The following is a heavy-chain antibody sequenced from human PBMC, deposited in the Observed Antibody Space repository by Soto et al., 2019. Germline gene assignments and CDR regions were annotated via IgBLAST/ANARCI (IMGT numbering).Heavy chain of an antibody. V-gene: IGHV3-30*18. CDR3: AKEMYPRTGLDSSSPWGGY. J-gene: IGHJ4*02. CDR1: GFTFSDYG. CDR2: MSYDGSHK. D-gene: IGHD6-6*01. Sequence: GGSLRLSCEVSGFTFSDYGMHWVRQAPGKGLEWVAVMSYDGSHKYYADSVKGRFTISRDLSGNTLFLQMNSLRLEDTAVYFCAKEMYPRTGLDSSSPWGGYRRQGTLVPVSS.